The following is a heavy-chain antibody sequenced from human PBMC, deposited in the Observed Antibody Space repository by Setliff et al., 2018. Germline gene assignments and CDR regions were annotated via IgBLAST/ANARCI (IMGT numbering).Heavy chain of an antibody. CDR2: IWYDGSNK. Sequence: GGSLRLSCAASGFTFSSYWMSWVRQAPGKGLEWVAVIWYDGSNKYYADSVKGRFTISRDNSKNTLYLQMNSLRAEDTAVYYCAKDFYGMDVWGQGTTVTVSS. CDR3: AKDFYGMDV. V-gene: IGHV3-33*06. J-gene: IGHJ6*02. CDR1: GFTFSSYW.